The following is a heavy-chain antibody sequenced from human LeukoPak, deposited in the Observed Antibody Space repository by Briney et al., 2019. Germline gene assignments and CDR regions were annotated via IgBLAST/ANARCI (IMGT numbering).Heavy chain of an antibody. Sequence: GSLRPSCAASGFTFSSYGMHWVRQPPGKGLEWIGEIYHSGSTNYNPSLKSRVTMSVDKSKNQFSLKLSSVTAADTAVYYCASAEPRGIIWYPYWGQGTLVTVSS. D-gene: IGHD6-13*01. V-gene: IGHV4-4*02. CDR1: GFTFSSYG. J-gene: IGHJ4*02. CDR2: IYHSGST. CDR3: ASAEPRGIIWYPY.